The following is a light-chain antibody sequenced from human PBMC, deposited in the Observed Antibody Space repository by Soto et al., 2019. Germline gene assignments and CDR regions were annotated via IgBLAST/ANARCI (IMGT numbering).Light chain of an antibody. J-gene: IGKJ1*01. CDR2: AAS. Sequence: DIQMTQSPSTLSASVGYRFTITCRASQSISSWLAWYQQKPGKAPKLLISAASTLESGVPGRFSGSGSGTKFTLTIASLQPDDFATYYCQQYNSFWTFGQGTKGDIK. CDR1: QSISSW. CDR3: QQYNSFWT. V-gene: IGKV1-5*01.